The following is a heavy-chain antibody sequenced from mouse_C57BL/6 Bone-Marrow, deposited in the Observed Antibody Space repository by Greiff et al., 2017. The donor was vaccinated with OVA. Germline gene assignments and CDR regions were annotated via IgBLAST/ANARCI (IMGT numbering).Heavy chain of an antibody. CDR1: GYTFTSYW. V-gene: IGHV1-72*01. CDR3: ARFPGSSFHYFDY. D-gene: IGHD1-1*01. J-gene: IGHJ2*01. CDR2: IDPNSGGT. Sequence: QVHVKQPGAELVKPGASVQLSCKASGYTFTSYWMHWVKQRPGRGLEWIGRIDPNSGGTKYNEKFKRKATLTVDKPSSTAYMQLSSLTSEDSAVYYWARFPGSSFHYFDYWGQGTTLTVSS.